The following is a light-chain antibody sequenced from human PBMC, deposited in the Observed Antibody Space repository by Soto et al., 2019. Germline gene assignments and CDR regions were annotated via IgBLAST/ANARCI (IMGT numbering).Light chain of an antibody. Sequence: EIVMTQSPATLSVSPGERVTLSCRASQSVSSNLAWYQQKPGQAPRLLMYGASTRATGIPARFSGSGSGTEFTLTISSLQSEDFAVYYCQQYGSSYTFGQGTKLEMK. CDR3: QQYGSSYT. CDR1: QSVSSN. CDR2: GAS. V-gene: IGKV3-15*01. J-gene: IGKJ2*01.